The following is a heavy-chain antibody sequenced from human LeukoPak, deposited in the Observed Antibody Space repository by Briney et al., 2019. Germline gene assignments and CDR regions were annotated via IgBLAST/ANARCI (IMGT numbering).Heavy chain of an antibody. J-gene: IGHJ4*02. V-gene: IGHV3-53*01. CDR2: IYSGGST. CDR3: ARLHYDSSGYYDYYFDY. Sequence: GGSLRLSCAASGFTVSSNYMSWVRQAPGKGLEWVSVIYSGGSTYYADSVKGRFTISRDNSKNTLYLQMNSLRAEDTAVYYCARLHYDSSGYYDYYFDYWGQGTLVTVSS. D-gene: IGHD3-22*01. CDR1: GFTVSSNY.